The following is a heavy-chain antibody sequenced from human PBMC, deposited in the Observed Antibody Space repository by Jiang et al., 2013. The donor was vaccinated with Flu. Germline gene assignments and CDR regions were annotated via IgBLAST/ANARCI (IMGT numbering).Heavy chain of an antibody. CDR3: AHRLSVGRDGYNYGFDY. J-gene: IGHJ4*02. D-gene: IGHD5-24*01. Sequence: RQSPGHALDWLALIYWNDDKTYTPSLKSRLTITRDTSRNQVVLTMTNVDPVDTATYYCAHRLSVGRDGYNYGFDYWGQGTLVTVSS. CDR2: IYWNDDK. V-gene: IGHV2-5*01.